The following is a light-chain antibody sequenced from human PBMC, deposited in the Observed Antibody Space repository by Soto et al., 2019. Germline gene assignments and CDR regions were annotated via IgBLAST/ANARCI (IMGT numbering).Light chain of an antibody. CDR1: QSVSNNY. Sequence: EIVLTQSPGTLSLSPGERATLSCRTSQSVSNNYLAWYQQKPGQAPRLLIYGASSRATGIPDRFSGSGSGTDFTLSISRLEREDVAVYYCQQYSSLWTFRQGTKVEIK. J-gene: IGKJ1*01. V-gene: IGKV3-20*01. CDR2: GAS. CDR3: QQYSSLWT.